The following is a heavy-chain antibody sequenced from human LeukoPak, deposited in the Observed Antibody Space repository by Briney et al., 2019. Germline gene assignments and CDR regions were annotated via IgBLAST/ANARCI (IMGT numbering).Heavy chain of an antibody. CDR1: GFSVSEYF. CDR3: GRDSTIGYYWTV. D-gene: IGHD3-22*01. Sequence: PGGSLRLSCAASGFSVSEYFIDWLRQAPGKGLEWVSRARTKARNYNTEYATSVEGRFTVSRDDSNNSVYLQMNSLRTDDTAVYYCGRDSTIGYYWTVWGQGTLVTVSS. V-gene: IGHV3-72*01. CDR2: ARTKARNYNT. J-gene: IGHJ4*02.